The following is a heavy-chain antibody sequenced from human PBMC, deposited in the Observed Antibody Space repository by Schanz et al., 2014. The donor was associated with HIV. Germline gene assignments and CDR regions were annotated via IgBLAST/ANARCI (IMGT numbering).Heavy chain of an antibody. J-gene: IGHJ2*01. Sequence: QVQLVQSGAEVKKPGSSVKVSCKASGGTFSNYAINWVRQAPGQGLEWMGWVNPESGNTGMADKFLGRLSLTRFTSTGTAYMELDSLRSEDTAIYYCVRAASFHFDKEGYYRNWYFDFWGRGTLVAVSS. D-gene: IGHD1-26*01. CDR2: VNPESGNT. V-gene: IGHV1-8*02. CDR3: VRAASFHFDKEGYYRNWYFDF. CDR1: GGTFSNYA.